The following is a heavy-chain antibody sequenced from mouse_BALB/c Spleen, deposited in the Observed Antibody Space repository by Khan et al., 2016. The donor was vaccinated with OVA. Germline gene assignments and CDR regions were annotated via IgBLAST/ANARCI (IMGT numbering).Heavy chain of an antibody. CDR3: ARLAYYYNSEGFAY. Sequence: EVELVESGGDLVKTGGSLKLSCAASGFTFSTYGMSWVRQTPDKRLEWAATISSGGHYTYYIDSVKGRFTISRDNAKNILYLQMTSLRSEDTAMYYCARLAYYYNSEGFAYWGQGTLVTVSA. CDR1: GFTFSTYG. CDR2: ISSGGHYT. J-gene: IGHJ3*01. V-gene: IGHV5-6*01. D-gene: IGHD1-1*02.